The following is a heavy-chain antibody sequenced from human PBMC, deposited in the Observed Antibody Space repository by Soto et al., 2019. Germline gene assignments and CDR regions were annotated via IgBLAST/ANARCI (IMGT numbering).Heavy chain of an antibody. D-gene: IGHD3-22*01. CDR2: IYPGDSDT. V-gene: IGHV5-51*01. CDR3: TSRPYYYDSSGYYIFDY. Sequence: GESLKISCKGSGYSFTSYWIGWVRQMPGKGLEWMGIIYPGDSDTRYSPSFQGQVTISADKSISTAYLQWSSLKASDTAMYYCTSRPYYYDSSGYYIFDYWGQGTLVTXSS. CDR1: GYSFTSYW. J-gene: IGHJ4*02.